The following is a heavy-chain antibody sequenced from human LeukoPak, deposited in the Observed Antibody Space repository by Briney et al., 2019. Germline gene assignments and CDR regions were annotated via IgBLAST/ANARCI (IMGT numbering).Heavy chain of an antibody. V-gene: IGHV1-69*13. CDR3: ARSRPTVTTEYYYYMDV. Sequence: SVKVSCKASGGTFSSYAISWVRQAPGQGLEWMGGIIPTFGTANYAQKFHGRVTITADESTSTAYMELSSLRSEDTAVYYCARSRPTVTTEYYYYMDVWGKGTTVTVSS. CDR2: IIPTFGTA. CDR1: GGTFSSYA. D-gene: IGHD4-11*01. J-gene: IGHJ6*03.